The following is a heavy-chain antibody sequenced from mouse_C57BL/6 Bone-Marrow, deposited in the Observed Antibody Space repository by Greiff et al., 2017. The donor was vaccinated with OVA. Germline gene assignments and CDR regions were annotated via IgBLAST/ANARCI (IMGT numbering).Heavy chain of an antibody. D-gene: IGHD1-1*01. CDR1: GYTFTNYW. CDR2: IYPGGGYT. V-gene: IGHV1-63*01. J-gene: IGHJ2*01. CDR3: AKWNYRVYFDY. Sequence: QVQLKQSGAELVRPGTSVKMSCKASGYTFTNYWIGWAKQRPGHGLEWIGDIYPGGGYTNYNEKFKGKATLTADKSSSTAYMQFSGLTSEDSAIYCGAKWNYRVYFDYWGQGTTLTVSS.